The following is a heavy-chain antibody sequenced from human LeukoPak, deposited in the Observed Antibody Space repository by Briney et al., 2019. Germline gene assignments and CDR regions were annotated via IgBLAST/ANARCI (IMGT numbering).Heavy chain of an antibody. D-gene: IGHD2-15*01. CDR1: GGSLSCHY. CDR2: VSYTGRT. V-gene: IGHV4-59*11. Sequence: SETLSLTSSVSGGSLSCHYWRWIRQPPGKRLEWIGYVSYTGRTKYNPSLQSRVTISIDTSKSQFSLKLTSVTSADTAVYSCSSLPDREISGDPDTFDVWGQGTTVIVSS. J-gene: IGHJ3*01. CDR3: SSLPDREISGDPDTFDV.